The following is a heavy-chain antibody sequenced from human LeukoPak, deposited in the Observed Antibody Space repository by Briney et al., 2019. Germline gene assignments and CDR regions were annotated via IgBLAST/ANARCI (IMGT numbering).Heavy chain of an antibody. CDR3: ARGTNSAFDV. CDR1: GDSISRGGVA. D-gene: IGHD2-8*01. J-gene: IGHJ3*01. V-gene: IGHV6-1*01. CDR2: TYGGSK. Sequence: SQTLSLTCSISGDSISRGGVAWNWIRQSPSRGLEWLGKTYGGSKDYAASVKGRITINSDTSKNHFSLQVNSVTPEDTALYYCARGTNSAFDVWGQGTMVTVSS.